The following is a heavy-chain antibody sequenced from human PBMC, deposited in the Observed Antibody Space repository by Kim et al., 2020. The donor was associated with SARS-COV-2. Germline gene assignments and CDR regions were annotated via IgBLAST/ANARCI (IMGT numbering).Heavy chain of an antibody. D-gene: IGHD1-26*01. CDR3: ARASDSGSYSDAFDI. CDR1: GFTVSSNY. CDR2: IYSGGST. Sequence: GGSLRLSCAASGFTVSSNYMSWVRQAPGKGLEWVSVIYSGGSTYYADSVKGRFTISRDNSKNTLYLQMNSLRAEDTAVYYCARASDSGSYSDAFDIWGQGTMVTVSS. J-gene: IGHJ3*02. V-gene: IGHV3-53*01.